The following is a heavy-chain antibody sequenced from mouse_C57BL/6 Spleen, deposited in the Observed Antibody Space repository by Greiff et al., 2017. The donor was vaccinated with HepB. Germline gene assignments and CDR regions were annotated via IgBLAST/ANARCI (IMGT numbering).Heavy chain of an antibody. Sequence: VQLQQPGAELVRPGTSVKLSCKASGYTFTSYWMHWVKQRPGQGLEWIGVIDPSDSYTNYNQKFKGKATLTVDTSSSTAYMQLSSLTSEDSAVYYCVYGSSDWYFDVWGTGTTVTVSS. CDR3: VYGSSDWYFDV. D-gene: IGHD1-1*01. J-gene: IGHJ1*03. CDR1: GYTFTSYW. V-gene: IGHV1-59*01. CDR2: IDPSDSYT.